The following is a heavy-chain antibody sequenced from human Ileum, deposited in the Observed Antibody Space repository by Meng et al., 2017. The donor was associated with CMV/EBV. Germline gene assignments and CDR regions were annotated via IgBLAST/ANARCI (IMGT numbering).Heavy chain of an antibody. Sequence: ASVKVSCKASGYTFTNHYAHWVRQAPGQGLEWMGLINPSGTITRYAQKFQGRLTMTRDTSTSTVYMELSSLTSDDTAVYYCAVEYGGSYFFDYWGQGTLVTVSS. D-gene: IGHD6-6*01. V-gene: IGHV1-46*01. CDR3: AVEYGGSYFFDY. J-gene: IGHJ4*02. CDR2: INPSGTIT. CDR1: GYTFTNHY.